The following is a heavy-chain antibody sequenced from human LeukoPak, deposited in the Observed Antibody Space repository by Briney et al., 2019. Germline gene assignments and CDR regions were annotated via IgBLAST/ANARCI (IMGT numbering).Heavy chain of an antibody. CDR3: ARWRDRDIRYYYYGMDV. CDR2: ISWNSGSI. V-gene: IGHV3-9*01. D-gene: IGHD3-9*01. CDR1: GFSFKDYG. Sequence: GGSLRLSCAATGFSFKDYGMHWVRQAPGKGLEWVSGISWNSGSIGYADSVKGRFTISRDNAKNSLYLQMNSLRAEDTALYYCARWRDRDIRYYYYGMDVWGQGTTVTVSS. J-gene: IGHJ6*02.